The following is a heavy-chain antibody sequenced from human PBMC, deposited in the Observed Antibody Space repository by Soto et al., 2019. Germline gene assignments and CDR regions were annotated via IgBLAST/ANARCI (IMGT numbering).Heavy chain of an antibody. J-gene: IGHJ4*02. V-gene: IGHV3-23*01. Sequence: EVQLLESGGGLVQPGGSLRLSCSTSGFTFSTYAMNWVRLAPGMGLEWVSALSGSGGTSYYADSVRGRFTISRDNSKNTLFLQMNSLRAEDTGLYYCAKQRAGYGSGSDTYYFDFWGQGTLVTVSS. CDR3: AKQRAGYGSGSDTYYFDF. CDR2: LSGSGGTS. CDR1: GFTFSTYA. D-gene: IGHD3-10*01.